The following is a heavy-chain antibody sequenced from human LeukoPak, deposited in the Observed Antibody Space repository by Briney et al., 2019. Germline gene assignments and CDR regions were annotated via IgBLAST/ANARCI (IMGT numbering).Heavy chain of an antibody. D-gene: IGHD3-9*01. CDR3: ARGLRYFDWTPNPSYYFDY. V-gene: IGHV4-31*03. CDR1: GGSISSGGYY. CDR2: IYYSGST. Sequence: SETLSLTCTVSGGSISSGGYYWSWIRQHPGKGLEWIGYIYYSGSTYYNPSLKSRVTISVDTSKNQFSLKLSSVTAADAAVYYCARGLRYFDWTPNPSYYFDYWGQGTLVTVSS. J-gene: IGHJ4*02.